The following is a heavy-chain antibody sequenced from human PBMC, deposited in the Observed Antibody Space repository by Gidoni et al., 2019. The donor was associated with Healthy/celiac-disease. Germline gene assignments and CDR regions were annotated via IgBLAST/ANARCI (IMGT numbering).Heavy chain of an antibody. CDR3: ARELSRGGGFDI. J-gene: IGHJ3*02. CDR2: ISNDGSNK. D-gene: IGHD6-13*01. V-gene: IGHV3-30*04. CDR1: GFTFSSYA. Sequence: QVQLVESGGGVVQPGRSLRLSCAASGFTFSSYAMPWVRQAPGKGLEWLAVISNDGSNKYYADSVKGRFTISRDNSKNTLYLQMNRLRAEDTAVYYCARELSRGGGFDIWGQGTMVTVSS.